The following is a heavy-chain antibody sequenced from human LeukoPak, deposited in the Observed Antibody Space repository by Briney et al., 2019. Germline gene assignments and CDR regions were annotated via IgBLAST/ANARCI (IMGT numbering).Heavy chain of an antibody. V-gene: IGHV3-74*01. CDR1: GFTFSGNW. CDR2: INSDASTT. CDR3: VPKLTTMGHN. Sequence: GGSLRLSCAASGFTFSGNWMHWVRQAPGQGLVWVSRINSDASTTIYAECVKGRVTISRDNAKKMLYLQVNSLRAEEREVYYCVPKLTTMGHNWPQGPLLPPSS. D-gene: IGHD4-23*01. J-gene: IGHJ4*02.